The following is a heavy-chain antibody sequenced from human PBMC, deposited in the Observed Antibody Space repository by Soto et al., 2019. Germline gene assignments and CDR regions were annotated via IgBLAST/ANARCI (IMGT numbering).Heavy chain of an antibody. J-gene: IGHJ4*02. CDR3: ARAIARTEGYYFDY. Sequence: ASVKVSCKASGYTFTGYYMHWVRQAPGQGLEWMGWINPNSGGTNYAQKFQGWVTMTRDTSISTAYMELSRLRSDDTAVYYCARAIARTEGYYFDYGGQGTLVPVSS. V-gene: IGHV1-2*04. CDR2: INPNSGGT. CDR1: GYTFTGYY.